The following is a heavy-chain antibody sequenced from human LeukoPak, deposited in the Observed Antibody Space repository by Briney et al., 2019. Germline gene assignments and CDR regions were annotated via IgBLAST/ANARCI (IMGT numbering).Heavy chain of an antibody. CDR3: ARCVVVGNRRFDP. CDR1: GGSISSGGYY. D-gene: IGHD2-15*01. J-gene: IGHJ5*02. CDR2: IYYSGST. V-gene: IGHV4-31*03. Sequence: SETLSLTCTVSGGSISSGGYYWSWIRQHPGKGLEWIGYIYYSGSTYYNPSLKSRVTISVDTSKNQFSLKLSSVTAADTAVYYCARCVVVGNRRFDPWGQGTLVTVSS.